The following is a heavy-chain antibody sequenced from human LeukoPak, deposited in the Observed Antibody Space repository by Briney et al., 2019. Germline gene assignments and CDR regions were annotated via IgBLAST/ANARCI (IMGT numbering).Heavy chain of an antibody. D-gene: IGHD4-11*01. J-gene: IGHJ4*02. CDR2: IYHSGST. CDR1: GGSISSGGYS. CDR3: AGGGGSYSTSPNFAY. V-gene: IGHV4-30-2*01. Sequence: SQTLSLTCAVSGGSISSGGYSWSWIRQPPGKGLEWIGYIYHSGSTYYNPSLKSRVTISVDRSKNQFSLKLSSVTAADTAVYYWAGGGGSYSTSPNFAYGGQEPLVTVSS.